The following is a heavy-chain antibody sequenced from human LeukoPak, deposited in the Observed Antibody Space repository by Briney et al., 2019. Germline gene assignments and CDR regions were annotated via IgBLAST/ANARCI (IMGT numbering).Heavy chain of an antibody. CDR2: ISYDGSNK. CDR1: GFTFSSYA. J-gene: IGHJ4*02. Sequence: GGSLRLSCAASGFTFSSYAMHWVRQAPGKGLEWVAVISYDGSNKYYADSVKGRFTISRDNSKNTLYLQMNSLRAEDTAVYYCARDPYYYGSSGPTPLDYWGQGTLVTVSS. D-gene: IGHD3-22*01. V-gene: IGHV3-30*04. CDR3: ARDPYYYGSSGPTPLDY.